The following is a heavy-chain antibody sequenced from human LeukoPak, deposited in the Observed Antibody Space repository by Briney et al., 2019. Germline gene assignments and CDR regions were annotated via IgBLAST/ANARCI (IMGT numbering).Heavy chain of an antibody. CDR1: GFTVSSYY. V-gene: IGHV3-53*01. D-gene: IGHD3-10*01. J-gene: IGHJ5*02. Sequence: PGGSLRLSCAASGFTVSSYYMSWVRQAPGKGLEWVSVISGSGGSTYYADSLKGRFTISRDNSKNTLYLQMNSLRAEDTAVYYCARVPNYGSGSGFDPWGQGTLVTVSS. CDR3: ARVPNYGSGSGFDP. CDR2: ISGSGGST.